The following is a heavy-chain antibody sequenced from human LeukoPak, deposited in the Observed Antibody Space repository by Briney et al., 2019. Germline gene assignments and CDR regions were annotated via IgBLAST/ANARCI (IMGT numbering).Heavy chain of an antibody. D-gene: IGHD2-15*01. CDR3: ARAPYCSGGSCRYYYYYTDV. V-gene: IGHV4-61*02. CDR2: IYTSGST. J-gene: IGHJ6*03. CDR1: GGSISSGSYY. Sequence: PSETLSLTCTVSGGSISSGSYYWSWIRQPAGKGLEWIGRIYTSGSTNYNPSLKSRVTISVDTSKNQFSLKLSSVTAADTAVYYCARAPYCSGGSCRYYYYYTDVWGKGTTVTVSS.